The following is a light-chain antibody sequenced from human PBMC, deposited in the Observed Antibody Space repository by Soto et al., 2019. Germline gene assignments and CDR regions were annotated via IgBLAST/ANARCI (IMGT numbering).Light chain of an antibody. CDR1: QSVSSSY. CDR2: GAS. V-gene: IGKV3-20*01. CDR3: QQSGTSPYT. Sequence: EIVLTQSPGTLSLSPGERATLSCRASQSVSSSYLVWYQQKPGQAPSLLIYGASSRATGIPDRFSGSGSGTDFTLTISRLEPEDFAVYYCQQSGTSPYTFGQGTKLEIK. J-gene: IGKJ2*01.